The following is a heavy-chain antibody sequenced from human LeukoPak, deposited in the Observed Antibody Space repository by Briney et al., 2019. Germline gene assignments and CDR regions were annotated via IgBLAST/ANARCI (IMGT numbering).Heavy chain of an antibody. V-gene: IGHV4-59*08. CDR2: IYYTGST. D-gene: IGHD1-26*01. CDR1: GDSITTYF. CDR3: ARHFSGSYLLGYFDY. J-gene: IGHJ4*02. Sequence: PSETLSLTCSVSGDSITTYFWTWIRQPPGKGLEWIGYIYYTGSTNYNPSLKSRVTISVDTSKNQFSLKLSSVTAADTAVYYCARHFSGSYLLGYFDYWGQGTLVTVSS.